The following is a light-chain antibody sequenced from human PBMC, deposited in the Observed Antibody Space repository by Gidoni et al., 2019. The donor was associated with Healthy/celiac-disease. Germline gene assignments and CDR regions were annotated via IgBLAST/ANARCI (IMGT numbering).Light chain of an antibody. V-gene: IGKV1-39*01. CDR1: QSMSSN. Sequence: DIQIPQSPSSLSASVGDRVTITCRASQSMSSNLNWYQKKPGKAAKLLIYAASSLESGVPSRFSGSGSGTDFTLTISSLQPEDFATYYCQQSYSNPFTFGGXTKVEIK. J-gene: IGKJ4*02. CDR3: QQSYSNPFT. CDR2: AAS.